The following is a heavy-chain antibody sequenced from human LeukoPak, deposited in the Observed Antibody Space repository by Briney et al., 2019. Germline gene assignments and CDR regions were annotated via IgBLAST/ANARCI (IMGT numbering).Heavy chain of an antibody. Sequence: ASVKVSCKASGYTFTSYAMSWVRQAPGQGLEWMGWIDTNTGDPTYAQGSTGRFVFSLDTSVSTAYLQITSLKAEDTAVYYCARDQVDSSSPYSDYWGQGTLVTVSS. CDR2: IDTNTGDP. D-gene: IGHD6-6*01. CDR1: GYTFTSYA. CDR3: ARDQVDSSSPYSDY. J-gene: IGHJ4*02. V-gene: IGHV7-4-1*02.